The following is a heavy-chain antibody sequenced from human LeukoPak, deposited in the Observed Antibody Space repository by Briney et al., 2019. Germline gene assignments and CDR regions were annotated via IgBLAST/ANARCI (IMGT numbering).Heavy chain of an antibody. CDR1: GGSISSSSYY. D-gene: IGHD3-22*01. CDR3: ARVPNPGNYYDSSGYYPA. V-gene: IGHV4-39*07. Sequence: SETLSLTCTVSGGSISSSSYYWGWIRQPPGKGLEWIGSIYYGGSTYYNPSLKSRVTISVDTSKNQFSLKLSSVTAADTAVYYCARVPNPGNYYDSSGYYPAWGQGTLVTVSS. CDR2: IYYGGST. J-gene: IGHJ5*02.